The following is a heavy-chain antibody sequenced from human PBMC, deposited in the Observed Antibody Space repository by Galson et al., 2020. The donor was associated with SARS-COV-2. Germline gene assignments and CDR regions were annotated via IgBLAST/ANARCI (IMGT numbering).Heavy chain of an antibody. Sequence: GESLKMSCEASGFTFSSYAMHWVRQAPGKGLEWVAVISYDGSTKYYADSVKGRFTISRENSKNRLYLQMNSLRAEDTAVYYCARPYSGSYYGVFDYWGQGTLVTVSS. V-gene: IGHV3-30*04. CDR2: ISYDGSTK. CDR3: ARPYSGSYYGVFDY. CDR1: GFTFSSYA. D-gene: IGHD1-26*01. J-gene: IGHJ4*02.